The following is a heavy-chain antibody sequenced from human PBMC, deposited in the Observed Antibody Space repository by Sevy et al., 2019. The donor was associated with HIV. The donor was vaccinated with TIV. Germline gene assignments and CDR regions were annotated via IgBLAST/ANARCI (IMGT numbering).Heavy chain of an antibody. D-gene: IGHD3-10*01. V-gene: IGHV3-33*01. CDR1: GFSFDRYG. CDR2: ILYEGINK. CDR3: ATGRDYGSGSYDY. J-gene: IGHJ4*02. Sequence: GGSLRLSCAASGFSFDRYGMHSVRQAPGKGLEWVAVILYEGINKDYGDSVRGRFTISRDNSKNTLYLQMNSLRVDDTAVYYCATGRDYGSGSYDYWGPGTLVTVSS.